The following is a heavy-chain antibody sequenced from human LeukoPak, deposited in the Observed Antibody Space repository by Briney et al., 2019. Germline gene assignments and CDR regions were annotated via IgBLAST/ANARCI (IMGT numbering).Heavy chain of an antibody. V-gene: IGHV1-69*04. J-gene: IGHJ4*02. Sequence: GASVKVSCKASGGTFSSYAISWVRQAPGQGLEWMGRIIPILGIANYAQKLQGRVTITADKSTSTAYMELSSLRSEDTAVYYCARDVPAAAIPFFDYWGQGTLVTVSS. CDR2: IIPILGIA. CDR1: GGTFSSYA. CDR3: ARDVPAAAIPFFDY. D-gene: IGHD2-2*02.